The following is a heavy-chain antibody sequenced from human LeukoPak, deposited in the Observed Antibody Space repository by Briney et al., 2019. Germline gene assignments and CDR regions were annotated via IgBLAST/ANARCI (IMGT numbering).Heavy chain of an antibody. D-gene: IGHD3-10*01. CDR2: INHSGST. Sequence: SETLSLTCAVYGGSFSGYYWSWIRQPPGKGLEWIGEINHSGSTNYNPSLKSRVTISVDTSKNQFSLKLSSVTAADTTVYYCARGLSPRINMVRGVRPPFRGVFDYWGQGTLVTVSS. CDR3: ARGLSPRINMVRGVRPPFRGVFDY. V-gene: IGHV4-34*01. J-gene: IGHJ4*02. CDR1: GGSFSGYY.